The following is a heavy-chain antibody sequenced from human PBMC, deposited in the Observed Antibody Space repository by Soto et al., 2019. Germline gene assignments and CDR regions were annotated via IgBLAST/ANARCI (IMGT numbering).Heavy chain of an antibody. Sequence: SVKVSCKASGGTFSSYAISWVRQAPGQGLEWMGGIIPIFGTANYAQKFQGRVTITADKSTSTAYMELSSLRSEDTAVYYCASQEQWLVAYWFDPWGQGTLVTVSS. V-gene: IGHV1-69*06. CDR2: IIPIFGTA. CDR1: GGTFSSYA. CDR3: ASQEQWLVAYWFDP. J-gene: IGHJ5*02. D-gene: IGHD6-19*01.